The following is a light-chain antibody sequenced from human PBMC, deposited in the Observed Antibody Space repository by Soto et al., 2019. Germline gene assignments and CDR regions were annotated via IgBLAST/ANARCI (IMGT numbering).Light chain of an antibody. CDR3: AAWDDSLNGRV. CDR1: SSNIGSNT. Sequence: QSVLTQPPSASGTPGQRVTISCSGSSSNIGSNTVNWYQQLPGTAPKLLIYSNNQPPSGVPDRGSGSKSGTSASLAISGLQSEDEADYYCAAWDDSLNGRVFGGGTKLTVL. CDR2: SNN. J-gene: IGLJ3*02. V-gene: IGLV1-44*01.